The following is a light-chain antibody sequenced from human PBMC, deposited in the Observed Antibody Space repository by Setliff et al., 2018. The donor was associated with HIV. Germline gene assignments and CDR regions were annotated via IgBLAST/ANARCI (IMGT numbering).Light chain of an antibody. Sequence: DIVMTQSPDSLPLSLGERATINCKSNQSLLYPSSKKNYLAWYQRKPGQPPKLLIYWASTRASGVPDRFSGSGSGTNFTLIISSLQAEDVALYYCHQYYSSPLTFGGGTKGDIK. CDR1: QSLLYPSSKKNY. CDR2: WAS. J-gene: IGKJ4*01. V-gene: IGKV4-1*01. CDR3: HQYYSSPLT.